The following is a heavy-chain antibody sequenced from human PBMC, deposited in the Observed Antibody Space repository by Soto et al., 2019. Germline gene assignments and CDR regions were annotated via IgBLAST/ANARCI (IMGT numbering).Heavy chain of an antibody. CDR3: AKDMSITMIVVVMPYGMDV. CDR2: ISGSGGST. J-gene: IGHJ6*02. CDR1: GFTFSSYA. Sequence: GGSLRLSCAASGFTFSSYAMIWVRQAPGKGLEWVSAISGSGGSTYYADSVKGRFTISRDNSKNTLYLQMNSLRAEDTAVYYCAKDMSITMIVVVMPYGMDVWGQGTTVTVSS. V-gene: IGHV3-23*01. D-gene: IGHD3-22*01.